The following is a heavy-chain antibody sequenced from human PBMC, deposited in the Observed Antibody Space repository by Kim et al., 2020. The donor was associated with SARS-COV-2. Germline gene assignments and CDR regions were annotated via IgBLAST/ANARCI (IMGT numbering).Heavy chain of an antibody. J-gene: IGHJ4*02. CDR3: ARCRGPIVLVVWGHPVDYYFDY. CDR2: INHSGST. D-gene: IGHD2-8*02. CDR1: GGSFSGYY. Sequence: ETLSLTCAVYGGSFSGYYWSWIRQPPGKGLEWIGEINHSGSTNYNPSLKSRVTISVDTSKNQFSLKLSSVTAADTAVYYCARCRGPIVLVVWGHPVDYYFDYWGQGTLVTVSS. V-gene: IGHV4-34*01.